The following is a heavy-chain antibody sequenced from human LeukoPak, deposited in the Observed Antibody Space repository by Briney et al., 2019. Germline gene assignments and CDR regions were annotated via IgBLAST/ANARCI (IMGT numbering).Heavy chain of an antibody. J-gene: IGHJ4*02. CDR2: ISSSGSTI. CDR3: AREERAYYFDY. D-gene: IGHD5-24*01. V-gene: IGHV3-48*03. Sequence: GGSLRLSCAASGFALSSYAMSWVRQAPGKGLEWVSYISSSGSTIYYADSVKGRFTISRDNAKNSLYLKMNSLRAEDTAVYYCAREERAYYFDYWGQGTLVTVSS. CDR1: GFALSSYA.